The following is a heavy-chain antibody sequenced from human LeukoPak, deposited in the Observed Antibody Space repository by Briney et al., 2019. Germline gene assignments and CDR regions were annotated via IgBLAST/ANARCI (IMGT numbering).Heavy chain of an antibody. Sequence: GGSLRLSCAVSGFTFSSYGMSWVRQAPGKGLEWVSGISGIGTSTYYADSVKGRLIISRDNSKNTLYLQMNSLRAEDTAVYYCAKVPAYRPNGAFDIWGHGTMVTVSS. CDR1: GFTFSSYG. CDR2: ISGIGTST. CDR3: AKVPAYRPNGAFDI. D-gene: IGHD2-2*01. J-gene: IGHJ3*02. V-gene: IGHV3-23*01.